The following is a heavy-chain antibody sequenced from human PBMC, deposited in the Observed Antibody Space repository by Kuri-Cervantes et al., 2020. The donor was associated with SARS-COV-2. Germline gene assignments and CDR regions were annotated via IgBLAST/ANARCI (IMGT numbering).Heavy chain of an antibody. Sequence: GSLRLSCTVSGGSISSSSYYWGWIRQPPGKGLEWIGSIYYSGSTNYNPSLKSRVTISVDTSKNQFSLKLSSVTAADTAVYYCGKVSWLQLWRRYSDSWGQGTLVTVSS. J-gene: IGHJ4*02. V-gene: IGHV4-39*07. CDR3: GKVSWLQLWRRYSDS. CDR2: IYYSGST. CDR1: GGSISSSSYY. D-gene: IGHD5-24*01.